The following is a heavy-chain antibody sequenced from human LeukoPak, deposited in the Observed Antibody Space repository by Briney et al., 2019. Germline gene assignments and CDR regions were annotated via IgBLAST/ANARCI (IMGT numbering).Heavy chain of an antibody. J-gene: IGHJ5*02. CDR2: IIPIFGIA. CDR1: GGTFSSYA. D-gene: IGHD3-22*01. Sequence: SVKVSCKASGGTFSSYAISGVRQAPGQGLEWMGRIIPIFGIANYAQKFQGRVTITADRSTSTAYMELSSLSSEDTAVYYCARAMVVTTDDNWFDPWGQGTLVTVSS. V-gene: IGHV1-69*04. CDR3: ARAMVVTTDDNWFDP.